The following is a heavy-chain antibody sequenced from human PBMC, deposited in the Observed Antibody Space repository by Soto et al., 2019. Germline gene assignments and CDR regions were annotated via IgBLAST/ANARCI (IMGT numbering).Heavy chain of an antibody. CDR1: DGSISSSSYY. Sequence: SETLSLTCTVSDGSISSSSYYWGWIRQPPGKGLECIGSIYYSGSTYYNPSLKSRVTISVDTSKNQFSLKVSSVTAADAAVYYCAMRVAVAGHYFDYWGQGTPFIVSS. V-gene: IGHV4-39*01. CDR3: AMRVAVAGHYFDY. CDR2: IYYSGST. D-gene: IGHD6-19*01. J-gene: IGHJ4*02.